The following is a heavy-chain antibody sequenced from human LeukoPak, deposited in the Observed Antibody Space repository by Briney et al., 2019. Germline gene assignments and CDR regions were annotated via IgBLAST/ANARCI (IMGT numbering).Heavy chain of an antibody. V-gene: IGHV4-59*01. CDR3: ARVGGGSSEDDAFDI. CDR1: GGSISSYY. J-gene: IGHJ3*02. Sequence: PSETLSLTCTVSGGSISSYYWSWIRQPPGKGLEWIGYIYYSGSTNYNPSLKSRVTISVDTSKNQFSLKLSSVTAADTAVYYCARVGGGSSEDDAFDIWGQGTMVTVSS. CDR2: IYYSGST. D-gene: IGHD2-15*01.